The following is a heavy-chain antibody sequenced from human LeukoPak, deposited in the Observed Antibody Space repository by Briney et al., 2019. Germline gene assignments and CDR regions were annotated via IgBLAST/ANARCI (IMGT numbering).Heavy chain of an antibody. J-gene: IGHJ4*02. D-gene: IGHD3-16*01. CDR1: GFTFSSYA. CDR3: ARGGGGSHFDY. Sequence: GGSLRLSCAASGFTFSSYAMSWVRQAPGKGLEWVSAISRSGGSTYYADSVKGRFTVSRDNSKNTLYLQMNSLRAEDTAVYYCARGGGGSHFDYWGQGTLVTVSS. V-gene: IGHV3-23*01. CDR2: ISRSGGST.